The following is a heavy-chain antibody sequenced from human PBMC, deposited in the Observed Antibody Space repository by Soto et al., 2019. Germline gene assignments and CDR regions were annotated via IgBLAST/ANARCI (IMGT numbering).Heavy chain of an antibody. V-gene: IGHV1-18*01. CDR2: ISAYNGNT. CDR1: GYTFTSYG. D-gene: IGHD5-12*01. CDR3: ARDPGYVDERHAFDI. J-gene: IGHJ3*02. Sequence: ASVKVSCKASGYTFTSYGISWVRQAPGQGLEWMGWISAYNGNTNYAQKLQGRVTMTTDTSTSTAYMELRSLRSDDTALFYCARDPGYVDERHAFDIWGQGTMVTVSS.